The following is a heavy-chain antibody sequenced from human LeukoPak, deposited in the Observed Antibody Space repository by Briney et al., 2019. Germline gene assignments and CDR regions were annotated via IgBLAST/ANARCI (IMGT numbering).Heavy chain of an antibody. CDR3: ARTAAGTKGPFDY. D-gene: IGHD6-13*01. Sequence: SVKVSCKASGGTFSSYAISWVRQAPGQGLEWTGRIIPILGIANYAQKFQGRVTITADKSTSTAYMELSSLRSEDTAVYYCARTAAGTKGPFDYWGQGTLVTVSS. CDR2: IIPILGIA. V-gene: IGHV1-69*04. CDR1: GGTFSSYA. J-gene: IGHJ4*02.